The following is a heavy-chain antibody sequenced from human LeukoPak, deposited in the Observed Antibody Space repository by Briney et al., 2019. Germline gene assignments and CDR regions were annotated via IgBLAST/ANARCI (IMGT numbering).Heavy chain of an antibody. CDR2: IYTSGST. J-gene: IGHJ6*03. Sequence: SETLSLTCTVSGGSISSYYWSWIRQPAGKGLEWIGRIYTSGSTNYNPSLKSRVTISVDTSKNQFSLKLSSVTAADTAVYYCATIRGEFRYSMDVWGTGTTVTISS. V-gene: IGHV4-4*07. CDR3: ATIRGEFRYSMDV. CDR1: GGSISSYY. D-gene: IGHD3-9*01.